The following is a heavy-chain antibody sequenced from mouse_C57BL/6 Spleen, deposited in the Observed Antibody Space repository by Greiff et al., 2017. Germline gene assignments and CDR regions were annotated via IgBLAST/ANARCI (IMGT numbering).Heavy chain of an antibody. CDR3: ARSGGISYGAMDY. V-gene: IGHV1-54*01. J-gene: IGHJ4*01. CDR1: GYAFTNSL. CDR2: LNPGSGGT. Sequence: VQLQESGAELVRPGTSVKVSCKASGYAFTNSLIDGVKPRPGQALAWIGVLNPGSGGTNYNEKVKGKATLTADKSSSTAYMQLSSLTSEDSAVYFCARSGGISYGAMDYWGQGTSVTVSS. D-gene: IGHD1-1*01.